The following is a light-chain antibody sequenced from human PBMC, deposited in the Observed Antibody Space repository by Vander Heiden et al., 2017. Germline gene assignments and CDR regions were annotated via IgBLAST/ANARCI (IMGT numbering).Light chain of an antibody. CDR2: STN. CDR3: VLYMGSGISV. Sequence: QTVVTQEPSFSVSPGGTVTLTCGLSSGSVSTNYYPSWYQQTPGQSPRTLFYSTNTRSSGVPDRFSGSILGNTAALTITGAQADDESEYYCVLYMGSGISVFGGGTKLTVL. J-gene: IGLJ2*01. V-gene: IGLV8-61*01. CDR1: SGSVSTNYY.